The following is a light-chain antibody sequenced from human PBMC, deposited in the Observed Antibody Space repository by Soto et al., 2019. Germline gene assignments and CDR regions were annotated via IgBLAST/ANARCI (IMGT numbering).Light chain of an antibody. J-gene: IGKJ1*01. Sequence: DIVMTQSPLSLPVTPGEPASISCRSSQSLLYTNGFNYLDWYLQKPGQSPQLLIYLGINRASGVPDRFSGSGSGTDFTLKISRVEAEDAGVYSCMQSLEMRTFGQGTKVE. CDR2: LGI. CDR3: MQSLEMRT. V-gene: IGKV2-28*01. CDR1: QSLLYTNGFNY.